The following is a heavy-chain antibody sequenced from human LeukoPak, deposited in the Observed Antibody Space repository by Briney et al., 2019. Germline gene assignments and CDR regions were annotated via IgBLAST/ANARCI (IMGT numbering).Heavy chain of an antibody. CDR1: GYTFTSYG. CDR3: ARAELLLDYYYMDV. D-gene: IGHD2-15*01. CDR2: IIPIFGTA. J-gene: IGHJ6*03. V-gene: IGHV1-69*05. Sequence: SVKVSCKASGYTFTSYGISWVRQAPGQGLEWMGGIIPIFGTANYAQKFQGRVTITTDESTSTAYMELSSLRSEDTAVYYCARAELLLDYYYMDVWGKGTTVTVSS.